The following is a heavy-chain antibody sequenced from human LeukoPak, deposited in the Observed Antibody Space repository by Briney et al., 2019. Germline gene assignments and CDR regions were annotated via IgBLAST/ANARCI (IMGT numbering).Heavy chain of an antibody. CDR2: IDSIGST. CDR3: ARYTGSSPFGY. Sequence: SETLSLTCTVSGYSISSGYYWGWIRQPPGKGLEWIASIDSIGSTYYNPPLKSRLSISIDTSKNQFCLKRSSVTAADTAVYYCARYTGSSPFGYWGQGFLVTVSS. J-gene: IGHJ4*02. V-gene: IGHV4-38-2*02. CDR1: GYSISSGYY. D-gene: IGHD1-26*01.